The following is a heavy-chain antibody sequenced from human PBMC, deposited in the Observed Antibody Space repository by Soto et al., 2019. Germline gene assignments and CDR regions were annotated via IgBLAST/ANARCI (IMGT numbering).Heavy chain of an antibody. D-gene: IGHD5-18*01. J-gene: IGHJ5*02. CDR3: ARNRDNTWIQVPVPADWLDP. CDR1: GGTFSSDA. V-gene: IGHV1-69*06. Sequence: GASVKVSCKASGGTFSSDAISWVRQAPGQGLEWMGGIIIIFGTTNYAQKFQGRVTITADTSTSTAYMELSGLSSEDTAVYYCARNRDNTWIQVPVPADWLDPWGQGTLVTVYS. CDR2: IIIIFGTT.